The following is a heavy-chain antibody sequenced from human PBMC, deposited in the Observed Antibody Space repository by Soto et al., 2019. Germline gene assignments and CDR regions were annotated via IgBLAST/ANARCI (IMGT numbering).Heavy chain of an antibody. J-gene: IGHJ4*02. D-gene: IGHD3-16*01. Sequence: QVQLVQSGSEVKKPGASVKVSCKASGYTFTSYAMHWVRQAPGQRLEWRGWINAGNGNTKYSQKFQGRVTITRDTSASTAYMELSSLKSEDTAVYYCARNLAGGGSYFDYWGQGTLVTVSS. CDR1: GYTFTSYA. CDR3: ARNLAGGGSYFDY. CDR2: INAGNGNT. V-gene: IGHV1-3*01.